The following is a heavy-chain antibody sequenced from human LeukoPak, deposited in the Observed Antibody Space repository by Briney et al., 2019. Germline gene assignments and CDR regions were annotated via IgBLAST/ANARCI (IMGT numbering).Heavy chain of an antibody. CDR1: RFTFSNYW. Sequence: PGGSLRLSCAASRFTFSNYWMHWVRQAPGKGLEWVSYIGTSNSATYYADSVKGRFTISRDNAKNSLYLQMNSLRAEDTAVYYCARDLYYGFDYWGQGALVTVSS. CDR3: ARDLYYGFDY. J-gene: IGHJ4*02. CDR2: IGTSNSAT. D-gene: IGHD3-10*01. V-gene: IGHV3-48*01.